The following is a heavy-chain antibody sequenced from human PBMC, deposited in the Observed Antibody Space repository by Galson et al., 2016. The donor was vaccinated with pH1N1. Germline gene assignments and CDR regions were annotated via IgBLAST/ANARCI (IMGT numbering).Heavy chain of an antibody. CDR1: DFTFSSYE. D-gene: IGHD3-10*01. J-gene: IGHJ3*02. CDR3: ARDTSGHAPRPYGAFDI. CDR2: ISSSGSAI. Sequence: SLRLPCAASDFTFSSYEMSWVRQAPGKGLEWVAYISSSGSAIYYADSVEGRFTISRENAGNSLFLQMSSLRAEDTAVYYCARDTSGHAPRPYGAFDIWGQGTMVTVSS. V-gene: IGHV3-48*03.